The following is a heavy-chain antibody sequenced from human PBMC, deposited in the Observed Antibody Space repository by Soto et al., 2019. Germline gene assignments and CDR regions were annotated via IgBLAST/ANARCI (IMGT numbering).Heavy chain of an antibody. CDR1: GFSFSSYC. CDR2: IWYDGSNK. Sequence: GGSLRLSCAASGFSFSSYCMHWVRQAPGKGLEWVAVIWYDGSNKYYADSVKGRFTISRDNSKNTLYLQMNSLRAEDTAVYYCAMLPGDAFDIWGQGTMVTVSS. V-gene: IGHV3-33*01. CDR3: AMLPGDAFDI. J-gene: IGHJ3*02. D-gene: IGHD5-18*01.